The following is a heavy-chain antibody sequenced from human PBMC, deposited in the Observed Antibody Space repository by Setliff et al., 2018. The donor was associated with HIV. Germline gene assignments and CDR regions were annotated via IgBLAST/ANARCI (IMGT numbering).Heavy chain of an antibody. CDR3: AKEVVDYYDSSGYLGLDY. CDR2: IWYDGSNK. Sequence: PGGSLRLSCAASGFTFSSYGMHWVRQAPGKGLEWVAVIWYDGSNKYYADSVKGRFTISRDNPKNTLYLQMNSLRAEDTAVYYCAKEVVDYYDSSGYLGLDYWGQGTLVTVSS. V-gene: IGHV3-33*06. J-gene: IGHJ4*02. D-gene: IGHD3-22*01. CDR1: GFTFSSYG.